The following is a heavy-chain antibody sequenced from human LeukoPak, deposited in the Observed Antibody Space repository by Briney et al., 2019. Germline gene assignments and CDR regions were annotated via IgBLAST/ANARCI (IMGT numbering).Heavy chain of an antibody. D-gene: IGHD5-12*01. Sequence: SVKVSCKASGGTFSSYAISWVRQAPGQGLEWMGRIIPIFGTANYAQKFQGRVTITTDESTSTAYMELSSLRSENTAVYYCARDVSGYVPGTRFDFWGQGTLVTVSS. J-gene: IGHJ4*02. CDR1: GGTFSSYA. V-gene: IGHV1-69*05. CDR3: ARDVSGYVPGTRFDF. CDR2: IIPIFGTA.